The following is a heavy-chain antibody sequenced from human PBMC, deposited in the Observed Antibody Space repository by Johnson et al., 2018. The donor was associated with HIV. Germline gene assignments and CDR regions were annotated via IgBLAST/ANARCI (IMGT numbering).Heavy chain of an antibody. CDR2: ISWNSGSI. Sequence: VQLVESGGGLVQPGRSLRLSCAASGFTFDDYAMHWVRQAPGKGLEWVSGISWNSGSIGYADSVKGRFTISRDNSKNTLYLQMNSLRAEDTAMYYCSRSSTVVTPHDIWGQGTMVTVSS. J-gene: IGHJ3*02. D-gene: IGHD4-23*01. V-gene: IGHV3-9*01. CDR1: GFTFDDYA. CDR3: SRSSTVVTPHDI.